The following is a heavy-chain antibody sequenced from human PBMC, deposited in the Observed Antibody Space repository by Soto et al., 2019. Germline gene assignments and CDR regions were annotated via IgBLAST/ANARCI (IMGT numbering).Heavy chain of an antibody. D-gene: IGHD6-13*01. CDR3: ARDQEAGSFFPYYYGMDV. V-gene: IGHV3-48*03. CDR1: GFTFSSYE. J-gene: IGHJ6*02. Sequence: GSLRLSCATSGFTFSSYEMNWVRQAPGKGLEWVSYISSSGSTIYYADSVKGRFTISRDNAKNSLYLQMDSLRAEDTAVYYCARDQEAGSFFPYYYGMDVWGQGATVTVSS. CDR2: ISSSGSTI.